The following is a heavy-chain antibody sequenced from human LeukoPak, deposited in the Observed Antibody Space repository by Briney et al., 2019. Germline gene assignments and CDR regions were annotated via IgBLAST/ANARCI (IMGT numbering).Heavy chain of an antibody. D-gene: IGHD6-19*01. CDR3: ARERYSSGWNLFDY. J-gene: IGHJ4*02. CDR1: GYTFTSYD. CDR2: MNPNSGNT. Sequence: GASVKVSCTASGYTFTSYDINWVRRATGQGLEWMGWMNPNSGNTGYAQKFQGRVTMTRNTPISTAYMEPSSLRSEDTAVYYCARERYSSGWNLFDYWGQGTLVTVSS. V-gene: IGHV1-8*01.